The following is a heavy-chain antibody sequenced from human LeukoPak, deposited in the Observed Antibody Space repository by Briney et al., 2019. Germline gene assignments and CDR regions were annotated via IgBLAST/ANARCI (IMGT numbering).Heavy chain of an antibody. CDR3: ARVGGITMIVVLITDAFDI. Sequence: PSETLSLTCAVSGGSISSSNWWSWVRQPPGKGLEWIGEIYHSGNTNYNPSLKSRVTISLDKSKNQFSLKLRSVTAADTAVYYCARVGGITMIVVLITDAFDIWGQGTMVTVSS. CDR1: GGSISSSNW. D-gene: IGHD3-22*01. V-gene: IGHV4-4*02. J-gene: IGHJ3*02. CDR2: IYHSGNT.